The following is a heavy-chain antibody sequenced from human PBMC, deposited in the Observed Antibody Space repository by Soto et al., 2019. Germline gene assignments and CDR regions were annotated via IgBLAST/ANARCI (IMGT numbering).Heavy chain of an antibody. CDR3: AKDWGPLGVGFDY. J-gene: IGHJ4*02. CDR1: GFTFSSYG. D-gene: IGHD3-16*01. Sequence: LRLSCAASGFTFSSYGMHWVRQAPGKGLEWVAVISYDGSNKYYADSVKGRFTISRDNSKNTLYLQMNSLRAEDTAVYYCAKDWGPLGVGFDYWGQGTLVTVSS. CDR2: ISYDGSNK. V-gene: IGHV3-30*18.